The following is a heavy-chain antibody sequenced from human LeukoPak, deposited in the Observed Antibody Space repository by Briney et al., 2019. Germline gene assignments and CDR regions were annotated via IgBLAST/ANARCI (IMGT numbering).Heavy chain of an antibody. CDR3: ARDLLQLRGSLWFGELPRGWFDP. D-gene: IGHD3-10*01. Sequence: SETLSLTCTVSGGSISSSSYYWGWIRQPPGKGLEWIGSIYYSGSTYYNSSLKSRVTISVDTSKNQFSLKLSSVTAADTAVYYCARDLLQLRGSLWFGELPRGWFDPWGQGTLVTVSS. V-gene: IGHV4-39*07. J-gene: IGHJ5*02. CDR2: IYYSGST. CDR1: GGSISSSSYY.